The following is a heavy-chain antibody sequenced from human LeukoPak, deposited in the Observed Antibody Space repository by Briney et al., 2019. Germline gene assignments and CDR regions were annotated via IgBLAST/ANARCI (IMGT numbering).Heavy chain of an antibody. CDR3: ARDGRTAMAPRGFDY. CDR2: ISYDGSNK. D-gene: IGHD5-18*01. V-gene: IGHV3-30*19. Sequence: GRSLRLSCAASGFTFSSYGMHWVRQAPGKGLEWVAVISYDGSNKYYADSVKGRFTISRDNSKNTLYLQMNSLRAEDTAVYYCARDGRTAMAPRGFDYWGQGTLVTVSS. CDR1: GFTFSSYG. J-gene: IGHJ4*02.